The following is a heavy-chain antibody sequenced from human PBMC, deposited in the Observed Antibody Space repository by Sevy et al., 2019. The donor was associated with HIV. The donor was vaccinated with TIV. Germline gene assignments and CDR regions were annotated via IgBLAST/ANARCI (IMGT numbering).Heavy chain of an antibody. J-gene: IGHJ5*02. CDR2: RRSKAYGGTT. Sequence: GGSLRLACTASGFTFGDYAMSWFRQAPGKVLGWVGLRRSKAYGGTTEYAESVKGGLTISREDSKSIAYVQLNGLKTEDTAGCYCTRDVGSSGWSGFDPWGQGTLVTVSS. V-gene: IGHV3-49*03. D-gene: IGHD6-19*01. CDR1: GFTFGDYA. CDR3: TRDVGSSGWSGFDP.